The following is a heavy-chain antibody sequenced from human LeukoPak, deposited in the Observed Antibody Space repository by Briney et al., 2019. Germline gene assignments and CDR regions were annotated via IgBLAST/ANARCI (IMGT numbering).Heavy chain of an antibody. CDR3: ARRNYDYVWGSYRLNWFDP. CDR1: GGSFSGYY. D-gene: IGHD3-16*02. Sequence: PSETLSLTCAVFGGSFSGYYWSWIRQPPGKGLEWIGEINHSGSTNYNPSLKSRVTISVDTSKNQFSLKLSSVTAADTAVYYCARRNYDYVWGSYRLNWFDPWGQGTLVTVSS. V-gene: IGHV4-34*01. CDR2: INHSGST. J-gene: IGHJ5*02.